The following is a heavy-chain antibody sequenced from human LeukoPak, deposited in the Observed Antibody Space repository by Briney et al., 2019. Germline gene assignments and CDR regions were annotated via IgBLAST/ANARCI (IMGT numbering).Heavy chain of an antibody. D-gene: IGHD3-22*01. CDR3: ASTTVNYYDSSVLRRAEYFQH. Sequence: SVKVSCKVSGGTFTSYTISWVRQAPGQGLEWMGRIIPNLGIANYAQKFQGRVTITADKSTSTAYMELSSLRSEDTAVYYCASTTVNYYDSSVLRRAEYFQHWGQGTLVTVSS. CDR1: GGTFTSYT. CDR2: IIPNLGIA. V-gene: IGHV1-69*02. J-gene: IGHJ1*01.